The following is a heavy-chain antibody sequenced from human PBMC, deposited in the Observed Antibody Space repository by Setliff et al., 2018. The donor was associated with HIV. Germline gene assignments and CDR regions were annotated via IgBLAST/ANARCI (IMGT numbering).Heavy chain of an antibody. CDR2: ILDSGST. Sequence: PSETLSLTCTVSGASISSGGYYWNWIRQLPGKGLEWIGYILDSGSTYYNPSLRGRLSMSIDTSANQFSVELTSVTAADTALYFCARVPNWGSAPFAYDVWGRGTMVT. D-gene: IGHD7-27*01. V-gene: IGHV4-31*03. CDR1: GASISSGGYY. CDR3: ARVPNWGSAPFAYDV. J-gene: IGHJ3*01.